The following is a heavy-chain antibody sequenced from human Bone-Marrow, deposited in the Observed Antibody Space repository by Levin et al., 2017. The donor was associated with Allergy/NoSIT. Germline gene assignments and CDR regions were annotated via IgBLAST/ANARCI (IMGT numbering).Heavy chain of an antibody. CDR2: INSNGDHT. CDR1: GFTFSSYA. V-gene: IGHV3-64*01. J-gene: IGHJ4*02. Sequence: GGSLRLSCAASGFTFSSYAMHWVRQAPGKGLEYVSGINSNGDHTYYGNSLKGRCTISRDNSKNTLWLQVGSLRPEDMAIYSCAKGGQYTSSSIDYWGQGTLVTVFS. CDR3: AKGGQYTSSSIDY. D-gene: IGHD6-6*01.